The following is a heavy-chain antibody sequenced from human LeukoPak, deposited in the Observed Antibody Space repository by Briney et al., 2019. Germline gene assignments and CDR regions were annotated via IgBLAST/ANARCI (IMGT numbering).Heavy chain of an antibody. CDR1: GGSISSYY. Sequence: SETLSLTCTVSGGSISSYYWGWIRQPPGKGLEWIGSIYYSGSTYYNPSLKSRVTISVDTSKNQFSLKLSSVTAADTAVYYCARAGRFLEWLLVGNWFDPWGQGTLVTVSS. V-gene: IGHV4-39*01. J-gene: IGHJ5*02. CDR3: ARAGRFLEWLLVGNWFDP. CDR2: IYYSGST. D-gene: IGHD3-3*01.